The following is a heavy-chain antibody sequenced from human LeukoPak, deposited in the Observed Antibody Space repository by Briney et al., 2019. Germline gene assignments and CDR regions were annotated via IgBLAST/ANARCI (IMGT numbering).Heavy chain of an antibody. D-gene: IGHD1-26*01. V-gene: IGHV4-34*01. CDR2: INHSGST. CDR3: TRDPSGSFFNWFDP. Sequence: SETLSLTCAVYGGSFSGYYWSWIRQPPGKGLEWIGEINHSGSTNSNPSLKSRVTISVDTSKNQFSLKLRSVTAADTAVYYCTRDPSGSFFNWFDPWGQGTLVTVSS. J-gene: IGHJ5*02. CDR1: GGSFSGYY.